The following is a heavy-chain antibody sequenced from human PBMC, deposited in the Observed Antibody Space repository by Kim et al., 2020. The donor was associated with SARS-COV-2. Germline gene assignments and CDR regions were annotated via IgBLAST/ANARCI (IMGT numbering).Heavy chain of an antibody. Sequence: GGSLRLSCAASGFTFSSYEMNWVRQAPGKGLEWVSYISSSGSTIYYADSVKGRFTISRDNAKNSLYLQMNSLRAEDTAVYYCARGGQEAADTSIQAFDIWGQGTMVTVSS. CDR2: ISSSGSTI. J-gene: IGHJ3*02. CDR1: GFTFSSYE. CDR3: ARGGQEAADTSIQAFDI. V-gene: IGHV3-48*03. D-gene: IGHD2-15*01.